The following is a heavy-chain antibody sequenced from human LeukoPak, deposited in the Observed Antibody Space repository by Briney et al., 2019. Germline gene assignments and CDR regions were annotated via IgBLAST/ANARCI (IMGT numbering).Heavy chain of an antibody. CDR2: ISNSGSST. J-gene: IGHJ5*02. Sequence: GGSLRVSCAASGFTFSSYAMSWVRQVPGKGLEWVSGISNSGSSTYYADSVKGRFTISRDNSKNTLYLQMNSLRAEDTALYYCAKDGFSSSWYNWFDPWGQGTLVTVSS. V-gene: IGHV3-23*01. D-gene: IGHD6-13*01. CDR3: AKDGFSSSWYNWFDP. CDR1: GFTFSSYA.